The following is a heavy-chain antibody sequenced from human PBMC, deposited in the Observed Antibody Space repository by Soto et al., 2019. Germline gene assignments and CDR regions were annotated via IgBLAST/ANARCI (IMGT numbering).Heavy chain of an antibody. D-gene: IGHD5-18*01. CDR3: TRDLSPSNYGYPSFDY. J-gene: IGHJ4*02. V-gene: IGHV3-74*01. CDR2: INNDGSST. CDR1: GFTFTTYW. Sequence: PGGSLRLSCAASGFTFTTYWMHWVRQAPGKGLVWVSRINNDGSSTTYADSVRGRFTISRDNAENTLYLQMNSLRAEDTAVYYCTRDLSPSNYGYPSFDYWGQGALVTVSS.